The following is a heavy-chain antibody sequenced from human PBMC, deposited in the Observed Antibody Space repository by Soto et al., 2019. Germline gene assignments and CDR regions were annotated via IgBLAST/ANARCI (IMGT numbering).Heavy chain of an antibody. V-gene: IGHV4-59*01. D-gene: IGHD3-10*01. J-gene: IGHJ6*02. CDR2: IYYSGST. CDR3: ARDRQRGKAGMDV. CDR1: GGSISSYY. Sequence: SETLSLTCTVSGGSISSYYWSWIRQPPGKGLEWIGYIYYSGSTDYNPSLKSRVTISVDTSKNQFSLKLSSVTAADTAVYYCARDRQRGKAGMDVWGQGTTVTVSS.